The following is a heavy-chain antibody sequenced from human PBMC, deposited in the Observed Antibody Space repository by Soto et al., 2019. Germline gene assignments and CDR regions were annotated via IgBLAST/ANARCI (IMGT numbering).Heavy chain of an antibody. V-gene: IGHV3-21*06. CDR1: GFTYTRYS. CDR2: ISSTTNYI. J-gene: IGHJ4*02. CDR3: ARESEDRTSNFDY. Sequence: GGSLRLSCAASGFTYTRYSMNWVRQAPGKGLEWVSSISSTTNYIYYGDSMKGRFTISRDNAKNSLYLEMNSLRAEDTAVYYCARESEDRTSNFDYWGQGTLVTVS.